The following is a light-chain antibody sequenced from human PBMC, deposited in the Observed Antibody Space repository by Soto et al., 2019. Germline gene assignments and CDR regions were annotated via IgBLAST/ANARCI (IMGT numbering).Light chain of an antibody. CDR3: QKYDSAPEA. J-gene: IGKJ1*01. Sequence: DIQMTQSPSSLSASVGDRVTITCRASQGISNSLAWYQQEPGKVPKLLIYDASTLQSGVSSRFSGSGSGKDFTLTISSLQPEDVATYYCQKYDSAPEAFGQGTKVDIK. CDR1: QGISNS. CDR2: DAS. V-gene: IGKV1-27*01.